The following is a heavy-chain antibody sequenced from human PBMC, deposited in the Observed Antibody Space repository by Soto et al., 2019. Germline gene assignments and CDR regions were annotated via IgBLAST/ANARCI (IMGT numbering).Heavy chain of an antibody. CDR1: GFTFSSYA. CDR3: AKGTPLQDSSGWYGQDAFDI. Sequence: GSLRLSCAASGFTFSSYAMSWVRQAPGKGLEWVSAISGSGGSTYYADSVKGRFTISRDNSKNTLYLQMNSLRAEDTAVYYCAKGTPLQDSSGWYGQDAFDIWGQGTMVTVSS. D-gene: IGHD6-19*01. V-gene: IGHV3-23*01. J-gene: IGHJ3*02. CDR2: ISGSGGST.